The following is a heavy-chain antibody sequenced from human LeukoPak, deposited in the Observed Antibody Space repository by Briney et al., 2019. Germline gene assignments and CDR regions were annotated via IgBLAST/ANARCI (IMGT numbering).Heavy chain of an antibody. V-gene: IGHV3-23*01. Sequence: GGSLRLSCAASGFTFSNYAMTWVPQAPGKGLEWVSAISGSGDSTYYADSVKGRFTISRDNSKNTLYLQMSSLRAEDTAVYHCAKSPPDNYHYYYGMDVWGQGTTVTVSS. CDR3: AKSPPDNYHYYYGMDV. CDR2: ISGSGDST. CDR1: GFTFSNYA. J-gene: IGHJ6*02. D-gene: IGHD5-24*01.